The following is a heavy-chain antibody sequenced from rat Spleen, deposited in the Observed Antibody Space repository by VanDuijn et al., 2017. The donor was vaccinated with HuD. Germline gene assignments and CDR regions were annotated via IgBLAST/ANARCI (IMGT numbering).Heavy chain of an antibody. D-gene: IGHD1-10*01. CDR2: IDSAGST. J-gene: IGHJ3*01. Sequence: EVQLQESGPGLVKPSQSLSLTCSVTGYSITSNYWGWIRKFPGNKLEWMGYIDSAGSTNYNPSLKSRISITRDTSKNQFFLQVNSVTTEDTATYYCGRDNNYVAYWGQGTLVTVSS. CDR1: GYSITSNY. CDR3: GRDNNYVAY. V-gene: IGHV3-3*01.